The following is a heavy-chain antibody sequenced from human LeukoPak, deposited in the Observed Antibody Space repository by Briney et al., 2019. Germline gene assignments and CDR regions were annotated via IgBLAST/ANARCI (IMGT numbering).Heavy chain of an antibody. Sequence: GGSLRLSCAVSGFTFSRYSMTWVRQAPGKGLEWVSAISGSGGSTYYADSVKGRFTISRDNSKNTLYLQMNSLRAEDTAVYYCAKDPSRGSGSYWGSYFDYWGQGTLVTVSS. CDR2: ISGSGGST. D-gene: IGHD1-26*01. J-gene: IGHJ4*02. CDR3: AKDPSRGSGSYWGSYFDY. CDR1: GFTFSRYS. V-gene: IGHV3-23*01.